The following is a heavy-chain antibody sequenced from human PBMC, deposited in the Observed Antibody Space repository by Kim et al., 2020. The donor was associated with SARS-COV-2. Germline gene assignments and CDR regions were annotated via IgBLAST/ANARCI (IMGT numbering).Heavy chain of an antibody. D-gene: IGHD2-21*01. CDR1: GFSLGDFN. CDR3: SRDAGDAHRGFGYFDL. J-gene: IGHJ2*01. V-gene: IGHV3-21*01. Sequence: GGSLRLSCASSGFSLGDFNINWVRQAPGKGLEWVASIGSRSHHTNYADSLRGRITVSRDNTNNSAFLQVNSLSAEDTAVYYCSRDAGDAHRGFGYFDLGGRGTLDTVS. CDR2: IGSRSHHT.